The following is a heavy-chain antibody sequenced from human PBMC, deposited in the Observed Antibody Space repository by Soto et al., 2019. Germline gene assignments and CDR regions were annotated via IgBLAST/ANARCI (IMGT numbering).Heavy chain of an antibody. CDR2: ISGTYTII. CDR3: ARVGLAAADNDY. Sequence: GSLRLSCAASGFTFSDYYMSWIRQAPGKGLEWVSYISGTYTIIDYADSVKGRFTISRDNAKNSLFLQMNNLRAEDTAVYYCARVGLAAADNDYSGQGTLVTLSS. V-gene: IGHV3-11*01. D-gene: IGHD6-13*01. J-gene: IGHJ4*02. CDR1: GFTFSDYY.